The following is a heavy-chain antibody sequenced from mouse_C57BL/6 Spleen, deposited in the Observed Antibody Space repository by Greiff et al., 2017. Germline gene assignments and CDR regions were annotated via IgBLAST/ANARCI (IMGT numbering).Heavy chain of an antibody. CDR1: GYTFTDYN. CDR2: INPNNGGT. CDR3: ARWGGNYGYFDV. J-gene: IGHJ1*03. V-gene: IGHV1-22*01. D-gene: IGHD1-1*02. Sequence: EVQLQESGPELVKPGASVKMSCKASGYTFTDYNMHWVKQSHGKSLEWIGYINPNNGGTSYNQKFKGKATLTVNKSSSTAYMELRSLTSEDSAVYYCARWGGNYGYFDVWGTGTTVTVSS.